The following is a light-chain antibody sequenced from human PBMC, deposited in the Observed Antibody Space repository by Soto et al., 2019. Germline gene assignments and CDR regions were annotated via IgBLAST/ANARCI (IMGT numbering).Light chain of an antibody. CDR3: QTWGTGIRV. CDR1: SGHSSYA. Sequence: QSVLTQSPSASASLGASVKLTCTLSSGHSSYAIAWHQQQPEKGPRYLMKLNSDGSHSKGDGIPDRFSGSSSGAERYLTISSLQSEDEADYYCQTWGTGIRVFGGGTKDTVL. J-gene: IGLJ2*01. CDR2: LNSDGSH. V-gene: IGLV4-69*01.